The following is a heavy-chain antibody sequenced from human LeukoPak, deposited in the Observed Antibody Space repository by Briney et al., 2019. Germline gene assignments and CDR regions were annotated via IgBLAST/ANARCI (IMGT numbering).Heavy chain of an antibody. V-gene: IGHV3-66*01. J-gene: IGHJ4*02. CDR3: ARASRVPSGWYGEDY. D-gene: IGHD6-19*01. CDR1: GFTFSSYG. CDR2: IYSGGST. Sequence: GGSLRLSCAASGFTFSSYGMHWVRQAPGKGLEWVSVIYSGGSTYYADSVKGSFTISRDNSKNTLYLQMNSLRAEDTAVYYCARASRVPSGWYGEDYWGQGTLVTVSS.